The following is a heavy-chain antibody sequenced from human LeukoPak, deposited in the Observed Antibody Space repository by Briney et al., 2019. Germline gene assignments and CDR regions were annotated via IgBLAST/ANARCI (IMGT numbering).Heavy chain of an antibody. D-gene: IGHD3-10*01. V-gene: IGHV3-21*01. CDR1: GFTFSSYS. CDR3: ARNLPYNYYGSGSYYTAIDY. Sequence: GGSLRLSCAASGFTFSSYSMNWVRQAPGKGLEWVSSISSSSSYIYYADSVKGRFTISRDNAKNSLYLQMNSLRAEDTAVYCCARNLPYNYYGSGSYYTAIDYWGQGTLVTVSS. J-gene: IGHJ4*02. CDR2: ISSSSSYI.